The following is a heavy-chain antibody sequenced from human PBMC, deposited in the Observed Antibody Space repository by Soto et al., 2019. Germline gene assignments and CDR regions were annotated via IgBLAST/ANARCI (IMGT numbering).Heavy chain of an antibody. Sequence: SETLSLTCGVYGDSCSDYYWAWVRQPPGKGLERIGEINHSGNTYFAPSLKSRLSMSVDTSRNHVALHLTSVTAADTAVYYCATFSIVGTVIFNHWGQGTQVTVSS. CDR2: INHSGNT. V-gene: IGHV4-34*01. CDR1: GDSCSDYY. J-gene: IGHJ4*02. CDR3: ATFSIVGTVIFNH. D-gene: IGHD1-26*01.